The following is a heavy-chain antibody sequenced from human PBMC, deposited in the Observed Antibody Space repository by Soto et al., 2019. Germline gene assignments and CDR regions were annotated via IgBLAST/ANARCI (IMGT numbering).Heavy chain of an antibody. J-gene: IGHJ6*02. V-gene: IGHV1-58*01. CDR3: AADRRNDFWRGVTKPYYYYGMDV. Sequence: SVKVSCKASGFTFSSSAVQWVRQARGQRLEWIGWIVVGSGNTNYAQMFQERVTITRDMSTSTAYMELSSLRSEDTAVYYCAADRRNDFWRGVTKPYYYYGMDVWGQGTTVTVSS. D-gene: IGHD3-3*01. CDR2: IVVGSGNT. CDR1: GFTFSSSA.